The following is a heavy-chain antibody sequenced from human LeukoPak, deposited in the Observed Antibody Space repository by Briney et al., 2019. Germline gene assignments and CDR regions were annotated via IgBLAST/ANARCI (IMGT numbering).Heavy chain of an antibody. J-gene: IGHJ6*03. D-gene: IGHD4-11*01. V-gene: IGHV3-66*02. CDR2: IYSGGDT. CDR1: GFTVSSNY. Sequence: GGSLRLSCAASGFTVSSNYMIWVRQAPGKGLEWVSVIYSGGDTYYAASVKGRFTISRYNSKNTLYLQMNSLRAEDTAVYYCASDYSKYDPQLRMDVWGKGTTVTVSS. CDR3: ASDYSKYDPQLRMDV.